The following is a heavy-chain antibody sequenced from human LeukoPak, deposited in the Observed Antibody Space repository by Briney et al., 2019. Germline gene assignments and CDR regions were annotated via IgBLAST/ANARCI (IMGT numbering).Heavy chain of an antibody. CDR1: GFTFSSFG. V-gene: IGHV3-23*01. D-gene: IGHD4-17*01. CDR3: ARDSTVTGDY. J-gene: IGHJ4*02. Sequence: GGSLRLSCAASGFTFSSFGMSWVRQAPGKGLEWVSAISGSGGSTYYADSVKGRFTISRDNSKNTLYLQMNSLRAEDTAVYYCARDSTVTGDYWGQGTLVTVSS. CDR2: ISGSGGST.